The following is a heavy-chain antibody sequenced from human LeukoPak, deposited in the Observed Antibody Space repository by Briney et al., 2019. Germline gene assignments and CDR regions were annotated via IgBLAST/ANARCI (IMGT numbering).Heavy chain of an antibody. Sequence: SVKVSCKASGYTFTSYGISWVRQAPGQGLEWMGWISAYNVNTNYAQKLQGRVTMTTDTSTSTAYMELRSLRSDDTAVYYCAGEVTVTTGIGYYYYGMDVWGQGTTVTVSS. CDR2: ISAYNVNT. CDR3: AGEVTVTTGIGYYYYGMDV. J-gene: IGHJ6*02. D-gene: IGHD4-17*01. CDR1: GYTFTSYG. V-gene: IGHV1-18*01.